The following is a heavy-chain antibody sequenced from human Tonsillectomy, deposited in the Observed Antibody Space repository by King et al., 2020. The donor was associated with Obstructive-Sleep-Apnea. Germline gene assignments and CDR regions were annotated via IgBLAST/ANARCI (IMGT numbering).Heavy chain of an antibody. CDR3: APESSGPPDAYDI. D-gene: IGHD3-22*01. Sequence: VQLVESGAEVKKPGASVKVSCKASGYTFTGYYMHWVRQAPGQGLEWMGWINPNSRGTNYAQKFQGRVTMTRDTSISTAYMELSRLRSDDTAVYYCAPESSGPPDAYDIWGQGTMVTVSS. CDR1: GYTFTGYY. J-gene: IGHJ3*02. V-gene: IGHV1-2*02. CDR2: INPNSRGT.